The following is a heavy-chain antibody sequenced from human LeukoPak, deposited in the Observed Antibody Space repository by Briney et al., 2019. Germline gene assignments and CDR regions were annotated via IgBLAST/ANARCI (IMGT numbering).Heavy chain of an antibody. D-gene: IGHD3-3*01. V-gene: IGHV4-34*01. CDR1: GGSFSGYY. J-gene: IGHJ4*02. Sequence: SETLSLTCAVYGGSFSGYYWSWIRQPPGKGLEWIGEINHSGSTNYNPSLKSRVTISVDTSKNQFSLKLSSVTAADTAVYYCARVNDYDFYFDYWGQGTLVTVSS. CDR2: INHSGST. CDR3: ARVNDYDFYFDY.